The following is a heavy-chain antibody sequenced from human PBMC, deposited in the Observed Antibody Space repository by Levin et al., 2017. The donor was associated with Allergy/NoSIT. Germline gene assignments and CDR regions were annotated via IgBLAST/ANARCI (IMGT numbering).Heavy chain of an antibody. CDR3: AKEYSSSWPY. CDR1: GFTFNTYA. CDR2: ITDVGKA. D-gene: IGHD6-13*01. J-gene: IGHJ4*02. V-gene: IGHV3-23*01. Sequence: GESLKISCAASGFTFNTYAMNWVRQAPGKGLEWVSHITDVGKADYADSVEGRFTISRDNSKNTLYLQMNSLRAEDTAIYYCAKEYSSSWPYWGQGTLVTVSS.